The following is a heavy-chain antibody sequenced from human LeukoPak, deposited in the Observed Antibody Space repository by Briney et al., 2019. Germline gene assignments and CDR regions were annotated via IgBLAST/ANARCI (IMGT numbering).Heavy chain of an antibody. CDR2: ISSNGGST. Sequence: PGGSLRLSCAASGFTFSSYAMHWVRQAPGKGLEYVSAISSNGGSTYYANSVKGRFPISRDNSKNTLYLQMGSLRAEDMAVYYCARDDGYSSRGRAASFDYWGQGTLVTVSS. CDR3: ARDDGYSSRGRAASFDY. V-gene: IGHV3-64*01. J-gene: IGHJ4*02. CDR1: GFTFSSYA. D-gene: IGHD6-13*01.